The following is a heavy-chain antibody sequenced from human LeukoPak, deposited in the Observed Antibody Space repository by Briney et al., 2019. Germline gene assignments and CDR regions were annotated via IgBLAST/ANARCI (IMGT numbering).Heavy chain of an antibody. CDR2: IKQDGKEK. CDR1: GFTFSKYW. V-gene: IGHV3-7*01. CDR3: ASELLDGMDV. Sequence: GGSLRLSCAASGFTFSKYWMTWVRQAPGKGLEWVANIKQDGKEKYYLDSVKGRFTISRDNAENSLYLQLNSLRPEDTAVYYCASELLDGMDVWGQGTTVTVSS. J-gene: IGHJ6*02.